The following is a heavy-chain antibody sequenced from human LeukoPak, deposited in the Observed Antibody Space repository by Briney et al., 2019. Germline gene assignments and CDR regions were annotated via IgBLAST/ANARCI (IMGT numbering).Heavy chain of an antibody. J-gene: IGHJ6*03. D-gene: IGHD3-3*01. CDR3: ARDTGPRDFYYYYYMDV. CDR1: GGSISSYY. CDR2: IYTSGSN. Sequence: SETLSLTCTVSGGSISSYYWSWIRQPAGKGLEWIGRIYTSGSNNYNPSLKSRVTMSVDTSKNQFSLKLSSVTAADTAVYYCARDTGPRDFYYYYYMDVWGKGTTVTVSS. V-gene: IGHV4-4*07.